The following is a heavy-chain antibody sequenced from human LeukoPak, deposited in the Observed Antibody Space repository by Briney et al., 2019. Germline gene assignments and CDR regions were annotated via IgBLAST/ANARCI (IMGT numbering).Heavy chain of an antibody. CDR3: ARDGENQYYFDY. J-gene: IGHJ4*02. CDR1: GGSISSYY. V-gene: IGHV4-59*01. Sequence: KPSETLSLTXTVSGGSISSYYWSWIRQPPGKGMEWIGYIYYSGSTNYNPSLKSRVTISVDTSKNQFSLKLSSVTAADTAVYYCARDGENQYYFDYWGQGTLVTVSS. CDR2: IYYSGST. D-gene: IGHD1-14*01.